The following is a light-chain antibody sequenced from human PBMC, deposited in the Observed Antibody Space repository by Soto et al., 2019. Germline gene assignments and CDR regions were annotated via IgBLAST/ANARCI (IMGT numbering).Light chain of an antibody. CDR1: SSDVGSYNL. J-gene: IGLJ2*01. V-gene: IGLV2-23*01. CDR3: CSYAGSHTVV. CDR2: EGS. Sequence: QSALTQPASVSGSPGQSITISCTGTSSDVGSYNLVSWYQQHPGKDPKLMIYEGSKRPSGVSNRFSGSKSGNTASLTISGLQAEDEADYYCCSYAGSHTVVFGGGTKVTVL.